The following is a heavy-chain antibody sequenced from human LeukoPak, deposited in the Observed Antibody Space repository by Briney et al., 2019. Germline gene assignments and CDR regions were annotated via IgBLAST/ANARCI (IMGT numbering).Heavy chain of an antibody. CDR2: IKQEGSER. CDR1: GFIFSRHW. V-gene: IGHV3-7*01. CDR3: ARDGGHSTDFDY. D-gene: IGHD2/OR15-2a*01. J-gene: IGHJ4*02. Sequence: PGGSLRLSCGASGFIFSRHWMSWVRQAPGKGPEWVANIKQEGSERYYVGSVKGRFTISRDNAKNLLYLQMNSLRAEDTALYYCARDGGHSTDFDYWGQGTLVTVSS.